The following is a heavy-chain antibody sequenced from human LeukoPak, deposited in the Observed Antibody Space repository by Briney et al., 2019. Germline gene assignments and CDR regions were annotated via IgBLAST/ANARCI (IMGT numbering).Heavy chain of an antibody. CDR3: ARQGYTASYYFLDY. CDR1: GGSTRSYY. Sequence: SEILSLTCSVSGGSTRSYYWGWVRQPAGKGLEWIGRKDSMGSTHYNPSLKSRITMSIDTSKNEFSLSVRSVTAADTAVYFCARQGYTASYYFLDYWRQGTLVTVSS. D-gene: IGHD1-26*01. V-gene: IGHV4-4*07. J-gene: IGHJ4*02. CDR2: KDSMGST.